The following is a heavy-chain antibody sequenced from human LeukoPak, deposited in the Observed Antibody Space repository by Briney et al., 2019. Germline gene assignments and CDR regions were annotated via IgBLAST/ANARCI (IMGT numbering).Heavy chain of an antibody. CDR1: GGSFSGYY. CDR2: INHSGST. Sequence: SETLSLTCAVYGGSFSGYYWSWIRQPPGKGLEWIGEINHSGSTNYNPSLKSRVTISVGTSKNQFSLKLSSVTAADTAVYYCARGGVAVAVDYWGQGTLVTVSS. D-gene: IGHD6-19*01. V-gene: IGHV4-34*01. CDR3: ARGGVAVAVDY. J-gene: IGHJ4*02.